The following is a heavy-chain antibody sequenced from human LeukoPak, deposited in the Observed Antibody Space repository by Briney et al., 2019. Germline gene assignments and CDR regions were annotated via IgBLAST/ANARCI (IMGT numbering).Heavy chain of an antibody. CDR1: GFTFTSSA. CDR2: IVVGSGNT. CDR3: AAVVVAATGHRDYYYGMDV. J-gene: IGHJ6*02. Sequence: ASVKVSCKASGFTFTSSAMQWVRQARGQRLEWIGWIVVGSGNTNYAQKFQERVTITRDMSTSTAYMELSSLRSEDTAVYYCAAVVVAATGHRDYYYGMDVWGQGTTVTVSS. D-gene: IGHD2-15*01. V-gene: IGHV1-58*02.